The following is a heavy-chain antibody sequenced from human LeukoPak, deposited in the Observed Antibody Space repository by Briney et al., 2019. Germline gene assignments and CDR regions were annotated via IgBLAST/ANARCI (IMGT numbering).Heavy chain of an antibody. D-gene: IGHD3-9*01. CDR3: ARDADWAYDAFDI. CDR2: SYYRSKWIN. V-gene: IGHV6-1*01. Sequence: SQTLSLTCAISGDSVSVKSDVWNWIRQSPSRGLEWLGRSYYRSKWINDYATSVKSRIIISPDTSKNQFSLHLNSVTPEDTAVYYCARDADWAYDAFDIWGQGTMVTVSS. CDR1: GDSVSVKSDV. J-gene: IGHJ3*02.